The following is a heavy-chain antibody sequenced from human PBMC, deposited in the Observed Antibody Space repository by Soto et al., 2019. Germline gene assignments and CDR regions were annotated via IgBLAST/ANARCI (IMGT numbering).Heavy chain of an antibody. V-gene: IGHV3-30-3*01. CDR2: VSYDGSNK. D-gene: IGHD2-15*01. Sequence: GGSLRLSCAASGFTFSSYAVHLVRQAPGKGLEWVSVVSYDGSNKYYADSVKGRFTISRDNSKNTLYLQMNSLRAEDTAVYYCARDRGYCSGGSCYYFDYWGQGTLVTVSS. CDR3: ARDRGYCSGGSCYYFDY. J-gene: IGHJ4*02. CDR1: GFTFSSYA.